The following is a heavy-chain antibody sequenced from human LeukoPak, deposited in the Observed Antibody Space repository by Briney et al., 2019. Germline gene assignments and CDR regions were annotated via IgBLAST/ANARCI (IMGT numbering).Heavy chain of an antibody. D-gene: IGHD6-19*01. CDR2: IIPILGIA. V-gene: IGHV1-69*04. J-gene: IGHJ4*02. Sequence: ASVKVSCKASGYTFTSYGISWVRQAPGQGLEWMGRIIPILGIANYAQKFQGRVTITADKSTSTAYMEPSSLRSVDTAVYYCARGTPSGWYGAVYWGQGSLVTVSS. CDR1: GYTFTSYG. CDR3: ARGTPSGWYGAVY.